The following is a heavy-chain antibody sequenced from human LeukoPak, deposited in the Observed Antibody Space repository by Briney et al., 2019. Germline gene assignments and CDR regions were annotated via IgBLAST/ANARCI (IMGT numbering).Heavy chain of an antibody. CDR1: GYTFTSYY. J-gene: IGHJ4*02. CDR3: ARGRSLLGVPAANIPFDY. Sequence: GASVKVSCKASGYTFTSYYMHWVRQAPGQGLEWMGIINPSGGSTSYAQKFQGRVTMTRDTSTSTVYMELSSLRSADTAVYYCARGRSLLGVPAANIPFDYWGQGTLVTVSS. D-gene: IGHD2-2*01. CDR2: INPSGGST. V-gene: IGHV1-46*01.